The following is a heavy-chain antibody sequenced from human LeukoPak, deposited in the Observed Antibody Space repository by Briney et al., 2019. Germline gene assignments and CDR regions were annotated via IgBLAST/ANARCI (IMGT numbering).Heavy chain of an antibody. V-gene: IGHV4-59*01. CDR1: GGSISSYY. J-gene: IGHJ4*02. CDR3: ARGGRKDYVWGSYRLDY. CDR2: IYYSGST. D-gene: IGHD3-16*02. Sequence: SETLSLTCTVSGGSISSYYWSWIRQPPGKGLEWIGYIYYSGSTNYNPSLKSRVTISVDMSKNQFSLKLSSVTAADTAVYYCARGGRKDYVWGSYRLDYWGQGTLVTVSS.